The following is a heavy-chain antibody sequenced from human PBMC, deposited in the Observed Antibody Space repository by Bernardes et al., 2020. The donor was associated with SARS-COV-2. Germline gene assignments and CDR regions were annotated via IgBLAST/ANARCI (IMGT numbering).Heavy chain of an antibody. Sequence: SETLSLTCTVSGGSISRSSNYWGWIRQPPGKGLEWIGCFYYSGSTYYNPSLKSRLTMSVDTSKNQFSLKLNSVTAADTAVYYCATVVPTAIQHWGQGTLVTVSS. J-gene: IGHJ1*01. CDR3: ATVVPTAIQH. V-gene: IGHV4-39*01. CDR2: FYYSGST. CDR1: GGSISRSSNY. D-gene: IGHD2-2*01.